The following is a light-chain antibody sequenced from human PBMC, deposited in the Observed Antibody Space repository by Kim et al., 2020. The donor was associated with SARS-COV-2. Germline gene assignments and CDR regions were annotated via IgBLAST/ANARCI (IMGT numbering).Light chain of an antibody. CDR2: DVS. Sequence: GQSSNIACTGTRQRVDVYNHVSWYQQQPGKAPKLLIYDVSKRPSGLPDRFSGSKSGNAASLTISVLQAEDEADYSCYSYAGSYTFVFGGGTQLTVL. V-gene: IGLV2-11*03. J-gene: IGLJ3*02. CDR1: RQRVDVYNH. CDR3: YSYAGSYTFV.